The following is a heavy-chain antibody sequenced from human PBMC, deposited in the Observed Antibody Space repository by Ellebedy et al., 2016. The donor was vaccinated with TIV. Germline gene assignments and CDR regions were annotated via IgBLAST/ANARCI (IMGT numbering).Heavy chain of an antibody. D-gene: IGHD2-2*01. CDR1: GYTFTGYY. CDR3: ARGDIVVVPAAMHWFDP. Sequence: AASVKVSCKASGYTFTGYYIHWVRQAPGQGLEWMGWINPNSGGTNYAQKFQGWVTMTRDTSISTAYMELSRLRSDDTAVYYCARGDIVVVPAAMHWFDPWGQGTLVTVSS. CDR2: INPNSGGT. V-gene: IGHV1-2*04. J-gene: IGHJ5*02.